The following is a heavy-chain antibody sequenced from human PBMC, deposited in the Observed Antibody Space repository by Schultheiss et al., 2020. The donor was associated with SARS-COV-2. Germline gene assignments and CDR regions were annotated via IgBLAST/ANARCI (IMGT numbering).Heavy chain of an antibody. D-gene: IGHD3-16*01. CDR3: AGGTYVEGYFDY. CDR2: VTGSGSST. Sequence: GGSLRLSCAASGFTVSSNYMSWVRQAPGKGLEWVSSVTGSGSSTYYADSVKGRFTISRDNSKNTLYLQMNSLRAEDTAVYYCAGGTYVEGYFDYWGQGTLVTVSS. CDR1: GFTVSSNY. J-gene: IGHJ4*02. V-gene: IGHV3-23*01.